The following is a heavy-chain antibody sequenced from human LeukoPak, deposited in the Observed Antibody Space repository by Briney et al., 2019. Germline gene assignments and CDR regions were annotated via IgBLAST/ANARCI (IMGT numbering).Heavy chain of an antibody. CDR1: GFTFSTYW. V-gene: IGHV3-74*01. Sequence: GGSLRLSCVASGFTFSTYWMHWARHDPGEGLVWVSRINSDGSNTIYTDSVKGRFTISRDNAKNTLYLQMNRLRPEDTAVYYCVSGVSIWLGNAFDFWGQGTMVTVSS. CDR2: INSDGSNT. J-gene: IGHJ3*01. D-gene: IGHD3-10*01. CDR3: VSGVSIWLGNAFDF.